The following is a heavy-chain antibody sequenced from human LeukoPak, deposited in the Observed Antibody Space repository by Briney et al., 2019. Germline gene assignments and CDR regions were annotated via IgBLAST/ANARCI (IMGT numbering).Heavy chain of an antibody. CDR1: GFSLSTSGVG. CDR3: AHSSDLYDSSGSYPYYFDY. Sequence: SGPPLVKPTQTLTLICTFSGFSLSTSGVGVAWTRQPPGKALEWLALIYWDDDKRYSPSLKSRLTITKDTSKNQVVLIMTNMDPVDTATYDCAHSSDLYDSSGSYPYYFDYWGQGTLVTVSS. V-gene: IGHV2-5*02. D-gene: IGHD3-22*01. J-gene: IGHJ4*02. CDR2: IYWDDDK.